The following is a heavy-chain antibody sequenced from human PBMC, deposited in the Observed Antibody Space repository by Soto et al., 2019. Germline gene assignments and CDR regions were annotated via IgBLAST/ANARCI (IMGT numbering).Heavy chain of an antibody. V-gene: IGHV4-34*01. CDR2: INHSGST. CDR3: ARGWGRIFDY. Sequence: QVQLQQWGAGLLKPSETLSLTCAVYGGSVIGYYLNGIRQPPGKGLEWIGEINHSGSTTYNTSLKSRFTLSVDTSKNQFSLKLSSVTAADTAVYYCARGWGRIFDYWGQGTLVTVSS. D-gene: IGHD7-27*01. CDR1: GGSVIGYY. J-gene: IGHJ4*02.